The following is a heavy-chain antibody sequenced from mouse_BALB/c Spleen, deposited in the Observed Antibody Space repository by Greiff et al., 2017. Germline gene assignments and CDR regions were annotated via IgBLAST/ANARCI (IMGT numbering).Heavy chain of an antibody. D-gene: IGHD2-1*01. CDR3: ARGGDGNHWYFDV. CDR2: ISSCGST. J-gene: IGHJ1*01. CDR1: GFTFSSYA. V-gene: IGHV5-6-5*01. Sequence: EVMLVESGGGLVKPGGSLKLSCAASGFTFSSYAMSWVRQTPEKRLEWVASISSCGSTYYPDSVKGRFTISRDNARNILYLQMSSLRSEDTTMYYGARGGDGNHWYFDVWGAGTTVTVSS.